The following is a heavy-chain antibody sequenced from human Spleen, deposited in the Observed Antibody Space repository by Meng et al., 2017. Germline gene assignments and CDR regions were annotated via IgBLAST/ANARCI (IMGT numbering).Heavy chain of an antibody. J-gene: IGHJ4*01. CDR2: ISGSGATT. V-gene: IGHV3-23*01. D-gene: IGHD3-9*01. CDR3: AKGRTTINYFDS. Sequence: GESLKISCAASGFTFSSYEMSWVRQAPGKGLEWVSVISGSGATTYYEDSLKGRFTISRDNSKNTLYLQMNSLRAEDTAVYYCAKGRTTINYFDSWGHGTLVTGYS. CDR1: GFTFSSYE.